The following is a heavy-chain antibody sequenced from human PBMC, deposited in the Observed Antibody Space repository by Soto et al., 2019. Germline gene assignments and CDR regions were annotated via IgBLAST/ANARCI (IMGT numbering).Heavy chain of an antibody. J-gene: IGHJ5*02. V-gene: IGHV4-34*01. Sequence: PSETLSLTCAVYGGYFSGYYWSWIRQTPGKGLEWIGEINHSGSTNYNPSLKSRVTISVDTSKNQFSLKLSSVTAADTAVYYCAKSGYSSSWYNWFDPWGQGTLVTVSS. D-gene: IGHD6-13*01. CDR1: GGYFSGYY. CDR3: AKSGYSSSWYNWFDP. CDR2: INHSGST.